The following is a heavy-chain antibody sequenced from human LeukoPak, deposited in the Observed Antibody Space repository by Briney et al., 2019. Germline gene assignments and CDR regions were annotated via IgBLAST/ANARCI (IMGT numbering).Heavy chain of an antibody. CDR1: GYTFTSYY. CDR3: AREVEPRYSSSWYPYYFDY. D-gene: IGHD6-13*01. V-gene: IGHV1-46*01. J-gene: IGHJ4*02. CDR2: INPSGGST. Sequence: ASVKVSCKASGYTFTSYYMHWVRQAPGQGLEWMGIINPSGGSTSYAQKFQGRVTMTRDTSTSTVCMELSSLRSEDTAVYYCAREVEPRYSSSWYPYYFDYWGQGTLVTVSS.